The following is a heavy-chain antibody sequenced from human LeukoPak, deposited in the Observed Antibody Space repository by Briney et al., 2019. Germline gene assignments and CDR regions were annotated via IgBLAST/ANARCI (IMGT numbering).Heavy chain of an antibody. J-gene: IGHJ5*02. Sequence: GGSLRLSCAASGFTFSSYAMSWVRQAPGKGLEWVSAISGSGGSTYYADSVKGRFTISRDNPKNTLYLQMNSLRAEDTAVYYCAKGMETGYYSYNWFDPWGQGTLVTVSS. CDR3: AKGMETGYYSYNWFDP. V-gene: IGHV3-23*01. CDR2: ISGSGGST. D-gene: IGHD3-9*01. CDR1: GFTFSSYA.